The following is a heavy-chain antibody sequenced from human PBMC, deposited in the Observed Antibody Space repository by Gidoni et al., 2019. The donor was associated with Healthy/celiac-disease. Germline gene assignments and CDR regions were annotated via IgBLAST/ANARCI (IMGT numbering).Heavy chain of an antibody. J-gene: IGHJ4*02. CDR1: GFTVSSNY. CDR3: ARAPQEWELPDY. V-gene: IGHV3-66*02. CDR2: IYSGGST. Sequence: EVQLVESGGGLVQPGGSLRLSCAASGFTVSSNYMSWVRQAPGKGLEWVSVIYSGGSTYYADSVKGRFTISRDNSKNTLYLQMNSLRAEDTAVYYCARAPQEWELPDYWGQGTLVTVPS. D-gene: IGHD1-26*01.